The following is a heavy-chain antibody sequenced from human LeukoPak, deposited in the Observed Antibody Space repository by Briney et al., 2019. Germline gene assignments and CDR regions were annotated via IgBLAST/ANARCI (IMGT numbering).Heavy chain of an antibody. CDR3: TTGPDTAMDTFDY. D-gene: IGHD5-18*01. V-gene: IGHV3-15*01. CDR1: GFTFSNAW. CDR2: IKSKTDGGTT. Sequence: PGGSLRLSWAASGFTFSNAWMSWVRQAPGKGMEWVGRIKSKTDGGTTDYAAHVKGRFTISREETKNTLYLQMHSLKTEDTAVYYCTTGPDTAMDTFDYWGQGTLVTVSS. J-gene: IGHJ4*02.